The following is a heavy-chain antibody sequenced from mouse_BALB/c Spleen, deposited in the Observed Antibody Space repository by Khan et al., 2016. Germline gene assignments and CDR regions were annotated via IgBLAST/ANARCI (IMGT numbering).Heavy chain of an antibody. D-gene: IGHD2-2*01. Sequence: VQLQESGAELVRPGSSVKISCKASGYAFSIYWMNWVKQRPGQGLEWIGQIYPGDGDTDYNGKFKDKATLTADKSSSTAYMKRSSLTSEDSAVYFCARSGYGYDYWGQGTTLTVSS. J-gene: IGHJ2*01. CDR3: ARSGYGYDY. CDR1: GYAFSIYW. V-gene: IGHV1-80*01. CDR2: IYPGDGDT.